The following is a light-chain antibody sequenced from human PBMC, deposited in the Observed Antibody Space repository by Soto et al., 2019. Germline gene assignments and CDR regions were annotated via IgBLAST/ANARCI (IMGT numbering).Light chain of an antibody. CDR3: QQYNNWPPWT. CDR1: QSVSSN. V-gene: IGKV3-15*01. J-gene: IGKJ1*01. CDR2: GAS. Sequence: EIVMTQSPATLSVSPGERATLSCRASQSVSSNLVWYQQKPGQAPRLLIYGASTRATGLPARFTGSGSGTEFTLTISSLQSEDFAVYYCQQYNNWPPWTFGQGTKVEIK.